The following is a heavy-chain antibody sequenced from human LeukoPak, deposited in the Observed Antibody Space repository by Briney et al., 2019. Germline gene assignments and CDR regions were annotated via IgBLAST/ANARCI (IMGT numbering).Heavy chain of an antibody. CDR1: GGSFSGYY. V-gene: IGHV4-34*01. D-gene: IGHD3-10*01. CDR3: ASPSYGSGSYLPAY. Sequence: SETLSLTCAVYGGSFSGYYWSWIRQPPGKGLEWIGEINHSGSTNYNPSRKSRVTISVDTSKNQFSLKLSSVTAADTAVYYCASPSYGSGSYLPAYWGQGTLVSVSS. J-gene: IGHJ4*02. CDR2: INHSGST.